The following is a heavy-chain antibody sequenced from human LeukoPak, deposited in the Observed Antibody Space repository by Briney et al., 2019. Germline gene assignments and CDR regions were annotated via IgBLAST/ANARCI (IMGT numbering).Heavy chain of an antibody. Sequence: GESLKISCKASGYSFTSYWIGWVRQMPGKGLEWMGIMYLGDSDTRYSPSFQGQVTISADKSISTAYLQWSSLKASDTAMYYCARDYYDSSGYSRDAFDIWGQGTMVTVSS. CDR1: GYSFTSYW. CDR2: MYLGDSDT. V-gene: IGHV5-51*01. D-gene: IGHD3-22*01. J-gene: IGHJ3*02. CDR3: ARDYYDSSGYSRDAFDI.